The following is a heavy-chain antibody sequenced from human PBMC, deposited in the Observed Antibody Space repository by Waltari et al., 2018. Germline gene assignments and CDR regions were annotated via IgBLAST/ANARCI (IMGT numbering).Heavy chain of an antibody. Sequence: QVQLQQWGAGLLKPSETLSLTCAVYGGSFSGYYWSWIRQPPGKGLEWIGEINHSGSTNYNPSRKSRVTISVDTSKNQFSLKLSSVTAADTAVYYCARSPKAVAGNDWFDPWGQGTLVTVSS. CDR2: INHSGST. CDR1: GGSFSGYY. CDR3: ARSPKAVAGNDWFDP. J-gene: IGHJ5*02. V-gene: IGHV4-34*01. D-gene: IGHD6-19*01.